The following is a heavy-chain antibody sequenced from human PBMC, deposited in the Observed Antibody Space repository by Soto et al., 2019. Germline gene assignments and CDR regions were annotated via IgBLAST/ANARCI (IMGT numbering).Heavy chain of an antibody. Sequence: EVQLVESGGGLVQPGGSLRLSCAASGFSFSSHWMHWVRQAPGKGLVWVSRINSDGSSVAYADSVKGRFTISRDNSKNTLFLQMNSLRAEDTAGYYCARAGDDYASGQFASWGQGTRVTVSS. D-gene: IGHD5-12*01. J-gene: IGHJ4*02. CDR1: GFSFSSHW. CDR2: INSDGSSV. V-gene: IGHV3-74*01. CDR3: ARAGDDYASGQFAS.